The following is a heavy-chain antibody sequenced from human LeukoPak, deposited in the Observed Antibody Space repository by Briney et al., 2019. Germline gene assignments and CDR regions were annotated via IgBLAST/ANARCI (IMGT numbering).Heavy chain of an antibody. CDR1: GVSISSSNW. Sequence: SETLSLTCAVSGVSISSSNWWSWVREPPGKGLEWIGEIYHSGSTNYNPSLKSRVTISVDKSKNQFSLKLSSVTAADTAVYYCARDNSLKGTDYWGQGTLVTVSS. CDR3: ARDNSLKGTDY. D-gene: IGHD4-23*01. J-gene: IGHJ4*02. V-gene: IGHV4-4*02. CDR2: IYHSGST.